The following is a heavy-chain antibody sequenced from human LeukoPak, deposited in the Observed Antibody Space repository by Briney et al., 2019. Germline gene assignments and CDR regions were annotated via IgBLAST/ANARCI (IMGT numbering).Heavy chain of an antibody. V-gene: IGHV4-39*01. D-gene: IGHD6-6*01. Sequence: SETLSLTCTVSGGSISSSSHFWGWIRQPPGKGLEWIGSIYYSGSTYYNPSLKSRVTISVDTSKNQFSLKLSSVTATDTAVYYCARHTSLSLAAHLVYWGQGTLVTVSS. CDR1: GGSISSSSHF. J-gene: IGHJ4*02. CDR2: IYYSGST. CDR3: ARHTSLSLAAHLVY.